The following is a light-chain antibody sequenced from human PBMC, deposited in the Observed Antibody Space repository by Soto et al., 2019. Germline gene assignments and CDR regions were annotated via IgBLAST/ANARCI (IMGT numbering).Light chain of an antibody. Sequence: EIVLTQSPGTLSLSPGERATLSCRASQSVSSSYLAWYQQKPGQAPRLLIYGASTRATGIPARFSGSGSGTEFTLTIDSLQSEDFAVYYCQQYNKWRTFGQGTKV. CDR1: QSVSSSY. CDR3: QQYNKWRT. J-gene: IGKJ1*01. CDR2: GAS. V-gene: IGKV3-15*01.